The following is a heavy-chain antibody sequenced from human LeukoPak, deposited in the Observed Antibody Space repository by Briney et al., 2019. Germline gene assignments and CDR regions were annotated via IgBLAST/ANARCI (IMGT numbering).Heavy chain of an antibody. V-gene: IGHV4-59*01. Sequence: ASETLSLTCSVSDGSINSYYWNWIRRPPGKGLEWIGYIYYNGNTNYSPSLKSRVTMSVDTSKNLFSLKVSSVTAADTAVYYWAGGRTNYYGRDVGGKGPTVPVPS. CDR3: AGGRTNYYGRDV. D-gene: IGHD3-16*01. CDR1: DGSINSYY. J-gene: IGHJ6*04. CDR2: IYYNGNT.